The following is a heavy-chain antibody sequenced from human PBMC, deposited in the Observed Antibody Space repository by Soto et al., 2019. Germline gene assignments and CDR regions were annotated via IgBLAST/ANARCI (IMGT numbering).Heavy chain of an antibody. CDR1: GFTFSSYA. J-gene: IGHJ4*02. CDR2: ISGGGNRI. CDR3: AKERRLERGDFDY. D-gene: IGHD1-1*01. V-gene: IGHV3-23*01. Sequence: EVQLLESGGGLVQPGGSLRLSCAASGFTFSSYAMSWVRQAPGKGLEWVSVISGGGNRIYYADSVKGRFTISRDNSKNALDLQMYSLRDEDTAIYYCAKERRLERGDFDYWGQATLVTVSS.